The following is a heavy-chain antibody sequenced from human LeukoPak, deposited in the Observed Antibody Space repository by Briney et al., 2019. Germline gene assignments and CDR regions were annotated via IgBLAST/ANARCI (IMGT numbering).Heavy chain of an antibody. Sequence: PGGSLRLSCAASGFTFSSYGMHWVRQAPGKGLEWVAFIRYDGSNKYYADSVKGRFTISRDNSKNTLYLQMNSLRAEDTAVYYCAKDPVGGYYYGSGSYSGLGYWGQGTLVTVSS. CDR3: AKDPVGGYYYGSGSYSGLGY. CDR1: GFTFSSYG. CDR2: IRYDGSNK. D-gene: IGHD3-10*01. J-gene: IGHJ4*02. V-gene: IGHV3-30*02.